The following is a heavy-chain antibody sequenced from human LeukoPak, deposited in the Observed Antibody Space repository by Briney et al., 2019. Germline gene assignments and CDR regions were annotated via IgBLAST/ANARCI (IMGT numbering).Heavy chain of an antibody. Sequence: SQTLSLTCAISGDSVSSNSAAWNWIRQSPSRGLEWLGRTYYRSKWYNDYAVSVKSRITINPDTSKNQFSLKLSSVTAADTAVYYCARGPYSSRYGNYYMDVWGKGTTVTVSS. J-gene: IGHJ6*03. CDR2: TYYRSKWYN. V-gene: IGHV6-1*01. CDR3: ARGPYSSRYGNYYMDV. D-gene: IGHD6-19*01. CDR1: GDSVSSNSAA.